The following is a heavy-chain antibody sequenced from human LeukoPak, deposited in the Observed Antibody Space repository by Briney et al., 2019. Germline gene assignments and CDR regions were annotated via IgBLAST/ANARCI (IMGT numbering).Heavy chain of an antibody. Sequence: ASVKVSCKASGYTFTSYAMHWVRQSPGQGLEGMGWITPSGGTNYPHKFQGRVAITRDTSITTVYMDLSRLTSDETAVYYCARDRYGDGFAHFDYWGQGALVTVSS. V-gene: IGHV1-2*07. CDR1: GYTFTSYA. D-gene: IGHD5-24*01. J-gene: IGHJ4*02. CDR2: ITPSGGT. CDR3: ARDRYGDGFAHFDY.